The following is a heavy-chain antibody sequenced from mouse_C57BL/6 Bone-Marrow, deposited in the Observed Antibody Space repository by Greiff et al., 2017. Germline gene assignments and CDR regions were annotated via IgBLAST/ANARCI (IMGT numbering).Heavy chain of an antibody. D-gene: IGHD4-1*02. CDR2: IYPRSGNT. V-gene: IGHV1-81*01. CDR1: GYTFTSYG. J-gene: IGHJ2*01. CDR3: ARATLYYLDY. Sequence: QVQLKESGAELARPGASVKLSCKASGYTFTSYGISWVKQRTGQGLEWIGEIYPRSGNTYYNEKFKGKATLTADKSSSTAYMELRSLTSEDSAVYFCARATLYYLDYWGQGTTLTVTS.